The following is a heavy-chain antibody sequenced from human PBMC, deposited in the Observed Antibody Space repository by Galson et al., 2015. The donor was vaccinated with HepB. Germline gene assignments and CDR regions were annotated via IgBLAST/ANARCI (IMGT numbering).Heavy chain of an antibody. V-gene: IGHV3-7*01. J-gene: IGHJ4*02. CDR1: GFTFSTYE. D-gene: IGHD3-10*01. CDR3: ARGENGVRDGSCLFDY. Sequence: SLRLSCAASGFTFSTYEMSWVRQAPGKGLEWVANIKRDGSEKYYVDSVKGRFTISRDNAKNPLYLQMNSLRAEDTAIYYCARGENGVRDGSCLFDYWGQGTLVTVSS. CDR2: IKRDGSEK.